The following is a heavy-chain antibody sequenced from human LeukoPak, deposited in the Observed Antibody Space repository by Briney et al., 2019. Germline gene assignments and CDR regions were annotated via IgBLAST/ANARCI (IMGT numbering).Heavy chain of an antibody. CDR3: ARLTYDSSDY. CDR1: GFSISSGYY. V-gene: IGHV4-38-2*01. Sequence: SETLSLTCAVSGFSISSGYYWGRLRQPPGKGLEWIGNVFHSGTTYYNPSLKSRVTISVDTSKNQFSLKLTAVTAADTAVYYCARLTYDSSDYWGQGSLVTVSS. D-gene: IGHD3-22*01. CDR2: VFHSGTT. J-gene: IGHJ4*02.